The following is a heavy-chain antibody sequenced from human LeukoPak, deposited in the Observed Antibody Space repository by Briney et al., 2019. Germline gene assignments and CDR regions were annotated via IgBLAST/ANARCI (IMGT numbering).Heavy chain of an antibody. J-gene: IGHJ4*02. CDR1: EFSFSDHY. D-gene: IGHD1-26*01. Sequence: PGGSLRLSCVASEFSFSDHYMDWVRQAPGKGLEWVGRTRNKANSYTTEYAASVKGRFTISRDGPMNSLYLQMNSLKTEDTAVYYCARGLGHIFEDWGQGTLVTVSS. CDR3: ARGLGHIFED. CDR2: TRNKANSYTT. V-gene: IGHV3-72*01.